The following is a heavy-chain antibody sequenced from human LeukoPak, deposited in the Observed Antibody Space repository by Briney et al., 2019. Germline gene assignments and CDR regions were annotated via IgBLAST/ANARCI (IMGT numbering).Heavy chain of an antibody. J-gene: IGHJ6*02. V-gene: IGHV4-34*01. Sequence: PSETLSLTCAVYGGSFSGYYWSWIRQPPGEGLEWIGEINHSGSTNYNPSLKSRVTISVDTSKNQFSLKLSSVTAADTAVYYCARGLARVGVYYYYGMDVWGQGTTVTVSS. CDR2: INHSGST. CDR1: GGSFSGYY. CDR3: ARGLARVGVYYYYGMDV.